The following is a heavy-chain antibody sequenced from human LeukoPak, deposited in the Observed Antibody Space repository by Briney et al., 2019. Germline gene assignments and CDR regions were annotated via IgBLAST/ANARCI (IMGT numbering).Heavy chain of an antibody. CDR2: IYSGGST. D-gene: IGHD3-10*01. J-gene: IGHJ5*02. CDR1: GFTVSSNY. Sequence: GGSLRLSCAASGFTVSSNYMSWVRQAPGKGLEWVSVIYSGGSTYYAGSVKGRFTISRDNSKNTLYLQMNSLRAEDTAVYYCAREDLDGSGSYNWFGPWGQGTLVTVSS. CDR3: AREDLDGSGSYNWFGP. V-gene: IGHV3-53*01.